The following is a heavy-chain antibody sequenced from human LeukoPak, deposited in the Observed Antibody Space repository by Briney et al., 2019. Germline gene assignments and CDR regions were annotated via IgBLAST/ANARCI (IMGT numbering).Heavy chain of an antibody. J-gene: IGHJ4*02. V-gene: IGHV1-8*01. D-gene: IGHD1-26*01. Sequence: ASVKVSCKASRYTFTSYDINWVGQATGQGLEWMGWMNPNSGNTGYAQKFQGRVTMTRNTSISTAYMELSSLRSEDTAVYYCARAVGATPIDYWGQGTLVTVSS. CDR2: MNPNSGNT. CDR1: RYTFTSYD. CDR3: ARAVGATPIDY.